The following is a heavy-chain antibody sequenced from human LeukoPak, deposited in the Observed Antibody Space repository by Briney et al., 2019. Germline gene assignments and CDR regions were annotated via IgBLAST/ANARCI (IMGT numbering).Heavy chain of an antibody. CDR1: GSTFSSYE. CDR3: ARGLDGAKDRKRFDY. J-gene: IGHJ4*02. D-gene: IGHD5-24*01. CDR2: ISSSGSTI. Sequence: GGSLRLSCAASGSTFSSYEMNWVRQAPGKGLEWVSYISSSGSTIYYADSVKGRFTISRDNAKNSLYLQMNSLRAEDTAVYYCARGLDGAKDRKRFDYWGRGTLVTVSS. V-gene: IGHV3-48*03.